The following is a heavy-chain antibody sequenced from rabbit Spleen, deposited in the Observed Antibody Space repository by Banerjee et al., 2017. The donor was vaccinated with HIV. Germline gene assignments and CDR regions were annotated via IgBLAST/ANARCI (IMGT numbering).Heavy chain of an antibody. V-gene: IGHV1S40*01. CDR1: GFSFSISYY. CDR2: MDTVSAGVT. J-gene: IGHJ4*01. Sequence: QSFEESGGGLVQPEGSLTLTCTASGFSFSISYYMCWVRQAPGKGLEWIGCMDTVSAGVTYYARWAKGRFSISKTSSNTVTLQMTSLTDADMATYFCVRVPVSDWYTFDLWGPGTRVTVS. D-gene: IGHD2-1*01. CDR3: VRVPVSDWYTFDL.